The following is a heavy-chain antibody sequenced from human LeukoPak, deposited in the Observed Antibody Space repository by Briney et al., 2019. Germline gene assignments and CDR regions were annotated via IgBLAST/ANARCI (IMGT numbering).Heavy chain of an antibody. CDR2: LYSDGNT. J-gene: IGHJ4*02. V-gene: IGHV3-53*01. CDR1: GFTVITND. CDR3: ARGVEPLGANTLAY. Sequence: GGSLRLSCAASGFTVITNDMTWVRQAPGKRLEWVSVLYSDGNTKYADSVQGRFTISRDNSKNTLYLEMNSLSPDDTAVYYCARGVEPLGANTLAYWGQGTLVTVSS. D-gene: IGHD1-14*01.